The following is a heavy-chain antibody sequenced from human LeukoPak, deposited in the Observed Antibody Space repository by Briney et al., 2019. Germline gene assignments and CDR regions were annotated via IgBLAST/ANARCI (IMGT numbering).Heavy chain of an antibody. V-gene: IGHV4-59*12. CDR2: IYYSGST. D-gene: IGHD2-21*01. J-gene: IGHJ4*02. CDR1: GGSISSYY. Sequence: SETLSLTCTVSGGSISSYYWSWIRQPPGKGLEWIGYIYYSGSTNYNPSLKSRVTISVDRSKNQFSLKLSSVTAADTAVYYCARDGVRGIPFDYWGQGTLVTVSS. CDR3: ARDGVRGIPFDY.